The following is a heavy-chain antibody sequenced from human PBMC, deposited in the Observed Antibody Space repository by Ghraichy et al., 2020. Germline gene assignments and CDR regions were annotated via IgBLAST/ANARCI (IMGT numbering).Heavy chain of an antibody. D-gene: IGHD6-19*01. Sequence: ASVKVSCKASGYTFTGYYMHWVRQAPGQGLEWMGWINPNSGGTNYAQKFQGRVTMTRDTSISTAYMELSRLRSDDTAVYYCARVRSSGWYRGAFSGLNDYWGQGTLVTVSS. J-gene: IGHJ4*02. CDR3: ARVRSSGWYRGAFSGLNDY. V-gene: IGHV1-2*02. CDR2: INPNSGGT. CDR1: GYTFTGYY.